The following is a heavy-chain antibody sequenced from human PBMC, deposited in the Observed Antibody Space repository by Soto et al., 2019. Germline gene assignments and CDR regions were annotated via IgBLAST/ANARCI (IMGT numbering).Heavy chain of an antibody. Sequence: EVQLVESGGGLVKPGGSLRLSCAASGFTFSSYSMNWVRQAPGKGLEWVSSISSSSSYIYYADSVKGGFTISRDNAKNSLYLQMNSLRAEDTAVYYCARDLGLLGLRLGVIDYWGQGTLVTVSS. V-gene: IGHV3-21*01. J-gene: IGHJ4*02. CDR3: ARDLGLLGLRLGVIDY. CDR2: ISSSSSYI. D-gene: IGHD5-12*01. CDR1: GFTFSSYS.